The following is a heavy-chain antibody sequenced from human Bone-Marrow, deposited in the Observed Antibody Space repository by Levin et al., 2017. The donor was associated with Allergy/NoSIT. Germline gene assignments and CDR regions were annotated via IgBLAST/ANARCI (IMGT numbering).Heavy chain of an antibody. D-gene: IGHD2-15*01. CDR1: QFTVTFNY. Sequence: QAGGSLRLSCAISQFTVTFNYMSWVRQAPGKGLEWVSVIYSGSGGNSYYTDSVRGRFTISRDTARKTLYLQMNSLRPDDTAMYFCAGDRYGTATVWGQGTLVSVSS. CDR3: AGDRYGTATV. V-gene: IGHV3-53*01. J-gene: IGHJ4*02. CDR2: IYSGSGGNS.